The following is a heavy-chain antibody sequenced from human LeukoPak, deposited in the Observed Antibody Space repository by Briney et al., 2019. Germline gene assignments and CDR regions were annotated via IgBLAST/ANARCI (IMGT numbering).Heavy chain of an antibody. CDR3: ARDIARRGMDV. D-gene: IGHD3-16*02. V-gene: IGHV4-59*06. CDR1: GGSISSYY. CDR2: IYYSGST. Sequence: SETLSLTCTVSGGSISSYYWSWIRQPPGKGLEWIGYIYYSGSTYYNPSLKSRVTISVDTSKNQFSLKLSSVTAADTAVYYCARDIARRGMDVWGQGTTVTVSS. J-gene: IGHJ6*02.